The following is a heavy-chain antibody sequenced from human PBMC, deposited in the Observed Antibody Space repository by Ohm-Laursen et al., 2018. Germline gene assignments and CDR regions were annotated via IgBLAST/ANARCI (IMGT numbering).Heavy chain of an antibody. Sequence: SLRLSCTVTGFIITDYSMTWVRQAPGKGLEWVSSISAGRLIMYYSDSVTGRFTVSRDNARNLLSLHMNGLRADDTAVYYCTRDGGPDFGGYSDSWGQGTRVTVSS. CDR1: GFIITDYS. D-gene: IGHD3-16*01. CDR2: ISAGRLIM. CDR3: TRDGGPDFGGYSDS. J-gene: IGHJ4*02. V-gene: IGHV3-11*01.